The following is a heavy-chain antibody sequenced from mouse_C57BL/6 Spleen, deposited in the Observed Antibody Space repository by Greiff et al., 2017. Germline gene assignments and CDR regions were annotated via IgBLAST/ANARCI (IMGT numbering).Heavy chain of an antibody. CDR2: FYPGSGSI. D-gene: IGHD2-2*01. Sequence: VQLQQSGAELVKPGASVKLSCKASGYTFTEYTIHWVKQRSGQGLEWIGWFYPGSGSIKYNEKFKDKATLTADKSSSTVYMELSRLTSEDSAVYFCARHEGIYYGYDEYYAMDYWGQGTSVTVSP. CDR1: GYTFTEYT. V-gene: IGHV1-62-2*01. J-gene: IGHJ4*01. CDR3: ARHEGIYYGYDEYYAMDY.